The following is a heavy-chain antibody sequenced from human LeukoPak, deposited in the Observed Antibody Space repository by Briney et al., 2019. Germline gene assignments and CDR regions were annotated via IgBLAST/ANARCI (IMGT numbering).Heavy chain of an antibody. D-gene: IGHD2-15*01. CDR1: GFTLSSHA. Sequence: GGSLRLSCAASGFTLSSHALHWVRQAPGKGLEWVAVISSDGSYKYYADSVKGRFTISRDNSKNTLYLQMNSLRAEDTAVYYCAKLGYCSGGSCYWSSFDIWGQGTMVTVSS. CDR3: AKLGYCSGGSCYWSSFDI. V-gene: IGHV3-30*04. J-gene: IGHJ3*02. CDR2: ISSDGSYK.